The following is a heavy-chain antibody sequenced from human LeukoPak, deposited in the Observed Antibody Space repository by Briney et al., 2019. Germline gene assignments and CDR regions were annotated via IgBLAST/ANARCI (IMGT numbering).Heavy chain of an antibody. CDR3: AHRRGASTTVTSPFDS. D-gene: IGHD4-17*01. CDR2: IDWDDDK. Sequence: ESGPALVEPTQTLTLTCAFSGFSLSTSGMCVSWIRQPPGKALEWLAHIDWDDDKYYSTSLRTRLTISKDTSKDQVVLTMTNMDPADTATYYCAHRRGASTTVTSPFDSWGQGTLVTVSS. J-gene: IGHJ5*01. V-gene: IGHV2-70*12. CDR1: GFSLSTSGMC.